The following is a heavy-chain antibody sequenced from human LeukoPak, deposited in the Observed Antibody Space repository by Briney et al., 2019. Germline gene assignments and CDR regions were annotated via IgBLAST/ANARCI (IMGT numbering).Heavy chain of an antibody. V-gene: IGHV3-30-3*01. J-gene: IGHJ4*02. CDR1: GFSFPDYD. Sequence: GGSLRLSCAGSGFSFPDYDLHWVRQPPGKGLEWVAAISHNGSNKYYADSVKGRSTISRDNSKNTVHLQMNSLRSEDTAVYYYARDGGTGMVTTFDDWGQGTLVTVSS. CDR2: ISHNGSNK. CDR3: ARDGGTGMVTTFDD. D-gene: IGHD4-17*01.